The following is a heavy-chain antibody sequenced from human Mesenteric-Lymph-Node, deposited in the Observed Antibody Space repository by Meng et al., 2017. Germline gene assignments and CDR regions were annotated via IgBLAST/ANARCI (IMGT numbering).Heavy chain of an antibody. CDR1: GFTFSSYW. V-gene: IGHV3-7*01. Sequence: GESLKISCAASGFTFSSYWMSWVRQAPGKGLEWVANIKQDGSEKYYVDSAKGRFIIFRDNAKSSLYLQLNSLRAEDTAVYYCTNDRLSHWGQGTLVTVSS. CDR3: TNDRLSH. J-gene: IGHJ1*01. D-gene: IGHD1-1*01. CDR2: IKQDGSEK.